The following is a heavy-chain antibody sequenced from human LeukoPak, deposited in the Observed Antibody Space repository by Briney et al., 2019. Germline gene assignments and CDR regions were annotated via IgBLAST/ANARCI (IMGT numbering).Heavy chain of an antibody. CDR3: AREGAAAGTRPFDY. CDR1: GFTFSSYS. J-gene: IGHJ4*02. D-gene: IGHD6-13*01. Sequence: GGSLRLSCEASGFTFSSYSMNWVRQAPGKGLEWISYISTSTTTIYYANSVKGRFTISRGNAKKSLYLQMNSLRAEDTAVYYCAREGAAAGTRPFDYWGQGTLVTVSS. V-gene: IGHV3-48*01. CDR2: ISTSTTTI.